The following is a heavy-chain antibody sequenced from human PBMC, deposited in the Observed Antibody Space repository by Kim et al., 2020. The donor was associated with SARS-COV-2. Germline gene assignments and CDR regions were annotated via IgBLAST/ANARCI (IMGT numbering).Heavy chain of an antibody. J-gene: IGHJ4*02. V-gene: IGHV3-23*01. CDR1: GFTFSAYG. D-gene: IGHD6-19*01. Sequence: GGSLRLSCVASGFTFSAYGMSWVRQAPGKGPEWVSVISGSGESTYYLDSVKGRFTVSRDNSKNTVYLDMNGLTADDTAVYYCAKRRTSGWLREDFDFWGQGTLVAVSS. CDR2: ISGSGEST. CDR3: AKRRTSGWLREDFDF.